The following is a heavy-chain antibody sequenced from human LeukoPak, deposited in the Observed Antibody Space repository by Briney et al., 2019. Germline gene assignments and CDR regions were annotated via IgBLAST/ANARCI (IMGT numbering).Heavy chain of an antibody. CDR2: ISSSSSYI. CDR3: ARGGQYSGYDFDY. CDR1: GFTFGSYS. Sequence: GGSLRLSCAASGFTFGSYSMNWVRQAPGKGLEWVSSISSSSSYIYYADSVKGRFTISRDNAKNSLYLQMNSLRAEDTAVYYCARGGQYSGYDFDYWGQGTLVTVSS. D-gene: IGHD5-12*01. V-gene: IGHV3-21*01. J-gene: IGHJ4*02.